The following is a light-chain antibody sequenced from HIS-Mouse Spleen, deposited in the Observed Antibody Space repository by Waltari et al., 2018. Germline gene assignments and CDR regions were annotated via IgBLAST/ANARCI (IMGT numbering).Light chain of an antibody. CDR1: KLGDKY. CDR2: QGS. Sequence: SYELTQPPSVSVSPGQTASITCSGDKLGDKYACWYQQKPGQSPVLAIKQGSKRPSGIPGRFSGSNSGNTATLTISGTQAMDEADYYCQAWDSSTVVFGGGTKLTVL. CDR3: QAWDSSTVV. J-gene: IGLJ2*01. V-gene: IGLV3-1*01.